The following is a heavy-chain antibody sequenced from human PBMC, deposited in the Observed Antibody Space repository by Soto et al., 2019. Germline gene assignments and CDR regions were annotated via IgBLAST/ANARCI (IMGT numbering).Heavy chain of an antibody. CDR1: GFTVSSNY. CDR3: AKSARGFYYYYGMDV. Sequence: EVQLVESGGGLIQPGGSLRLSCAASGFTVSSNYMSWVRQAPGKGLEWVSGISWNSGSIGYADSVKGRFTISRDNAKNSLYLQMNSLRAEDTALYYCAKSARGFYYYYGMDVWGQGTTVTVSS. CDR2: ISWNSGSI. V-gene: IGHV3-9*01. J-gene: IGHJ6*02.